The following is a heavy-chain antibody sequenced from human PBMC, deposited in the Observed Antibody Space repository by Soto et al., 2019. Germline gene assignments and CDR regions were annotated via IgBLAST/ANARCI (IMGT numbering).Heavy chain of an antibody. V-gene: IGHV4-30-4*01. CDR3: ARGRYCLTGRCFPNWFDS. J-gene: IGHJ5*01. D-gene: IGHD2-15*01. CDR1: GDSISTVDYF. CDR2: IYKSATT. Sequence: LSLTYSVSGDSISTVDYFWAWVRQPPGQALEYIGYIYKSATTYYNPSFESRVAISLDTSKSQFSLNVTSLTAADTAVYFCARGRYCLTGRCFPNWFDSWGQGTLVTVSS.